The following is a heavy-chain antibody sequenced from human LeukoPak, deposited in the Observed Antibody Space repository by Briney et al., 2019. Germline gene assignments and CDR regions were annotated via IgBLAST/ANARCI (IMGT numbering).Heavy chain of an antibody. V-gene: IGHV3-66*01. CDR2: IYSGGST. J-gene: IGHJ5*02. Sequence: GGSLRLSCAASGFTVSSNYMSWVRQAPGKGLEWVSVIYSGGSTYYADSVKGRFTISRDNSKSTLYLQMNSLRAEDTAVYYCASGNLGFDFWSGNWFDPWGQGTLVTVSS. CDR1: GFTVSSNY. D-gene: IGHD3-3*01. CDR3: ASGNLGFDFWSGNWFDP.